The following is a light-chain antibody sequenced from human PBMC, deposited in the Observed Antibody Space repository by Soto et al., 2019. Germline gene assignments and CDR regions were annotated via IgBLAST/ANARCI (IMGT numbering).Light chain of an antibody. CDR3: QKSYSTPPT. Sequence: DIQMTQSPSSLSASVGDRVTITCRASQSISSYLNWYQQKPGKAPKLLIYAASSLQSGVPSRFSGSGSGTDFTLTISSLQPEDFATYYCQKSYSTPPTFGQGTRLAIK. V-gene: IGKV1-39*01. J-gene: IGKJ5*01. CDR1: QSISSY. CDR2: AAS.